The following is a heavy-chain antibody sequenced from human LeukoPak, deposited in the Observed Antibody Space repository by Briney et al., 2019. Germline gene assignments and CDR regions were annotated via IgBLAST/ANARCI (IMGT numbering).Heavy chain of an antibody. CDR2: VYYTGST. V-gene: IGHV4-59*01. CDR3: ARSYYGSGSYYSFRY. Sequence: SETLSLTCTVSGGSFSTCYWSWIRQPPGKGLEWIGYVYYTGSTNYNPSLKSRVTISVDTSKNQFSLKVSSVTAADTAVYYCARSYYGSGSYYSFRYWGQGTLVTVSS. D-gene: IGHD3-10*01. J-gene: IGHJ4*02. CDR1: GGSFSTCY.